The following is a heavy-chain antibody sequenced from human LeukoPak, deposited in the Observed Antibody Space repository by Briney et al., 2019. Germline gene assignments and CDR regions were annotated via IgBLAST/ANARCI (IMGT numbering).Heavy chain of an antibody. CDR2: ISGSGGST. D-gene: IGHD2-21*02. V-gene: IGHV3-23*01. J-gene: IGHJ3*02. Sequence: PGGSLRLSCAASGFTFSSYGMSWGRQAPGKGLEWVSAISGSGGSTYYADSVKGRFTISRDNSKNTLYLQMNSLRAEDTAVYYCAKEIVVVTASDAFDIWGQGTMVTVSS. CDR1: GFTFSSYG. CDR3: AKEIVVVTASDAFDI.